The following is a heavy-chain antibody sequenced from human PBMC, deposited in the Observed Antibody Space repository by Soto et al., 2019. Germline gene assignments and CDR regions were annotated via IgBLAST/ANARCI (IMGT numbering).Heavy chain of an antibody. CDR2: IYYSGST. V-gene: IGHV4-59*01. CDR3: ARDRWYGDYAYFDY. D-gene: IGHD4-17*01. Sequence: TSETLSLTCTVSGGSISSYYWSWIRQPPGKGLEWIGYIYYSGSTNYNPSLKSRVTISVDTSKNQFSLKLSSVTAADTAVYYCARDRWYGDYAYFDYWGQGTLVTVSS. CDR1: GGSISSYY. J-gene: IGHJ4*02.